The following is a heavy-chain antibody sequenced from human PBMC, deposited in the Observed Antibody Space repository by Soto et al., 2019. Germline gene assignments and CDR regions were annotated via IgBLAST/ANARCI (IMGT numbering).Heavy chain of an antibody. V-gene: IGHV3-21*01. Sequence: GGSLRLSCAASGFTFSSYSMDWVRQAPGKGLEWVSSISSSSSYIYYADSVKGRFTISRDNAKNSLYLQMNSLRAEDTAVYYCASFTYYDFWSGYYPVDYWGQGT. CDR3: ASFTYYDFWSGYYPVDY. D-gene: IGHD3-3*01. CDR1: GFTFSSYS. CDR2: ISSSSSYI. J-gene: IGHJ4*02.